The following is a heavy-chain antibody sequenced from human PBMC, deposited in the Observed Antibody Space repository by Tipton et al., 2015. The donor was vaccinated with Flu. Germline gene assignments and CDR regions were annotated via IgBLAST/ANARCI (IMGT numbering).Heavy chain of an antibody. J-gene: IGHJ6*02. Sequence: TLSLTCTVSGGSVTSGSYYWNWIRQPAGKGLEWIGRGSTSGTTNYNPYLQSRVTISVDTSKNQFSLRLISVTAADTAVYYCATSRPHRYSYGMDVWGQGATVSVSS. D-gene: IGHD3-10*01. CDR1: GGSVTSGSYY. CDR2: GSTSGTT. CDR3: ATSRPHRYSYGMDV. V-gene: IGHV4-61*02.